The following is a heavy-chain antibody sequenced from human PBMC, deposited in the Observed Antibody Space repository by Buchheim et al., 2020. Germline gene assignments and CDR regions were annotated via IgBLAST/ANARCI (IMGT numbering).Heavy chain of an antibody. CDR2: ISYDGSNK. CDR1: GFTFSSYA. V-gene: IGHV3-30*04. Sequence: QVQLVESGGGVVQPGRSLRLSCAASGFTFSSYAMHWVRQAPGKGLEWVAVISYDGSNKYYADSVKGRFNISRDNSKNTLYLQMNSLRAEDTAVYYCARDRWELLRGNYYYGMDVWGQGTT. J-gene: IGHJ6*02. D-gene: IGHD1-26*01. CDR3: ARDRWELLRGNYYYGMDV.